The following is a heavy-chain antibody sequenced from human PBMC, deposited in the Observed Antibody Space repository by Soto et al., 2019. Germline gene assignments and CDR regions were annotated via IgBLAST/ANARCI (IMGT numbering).Heavy chain of an antibody. D-gene: IGHD6-13*01. CDR2: ISRSGGST. CDR1: GFTFSSYA. J-gene: IGHJ6*02. V-gene: IGHV3-23*01. CDR3: AKGIHSSSWGEWDYYYGMDV. Sequence: EVQLLESGGGLVQPGGSLRLSCAASGFTFSSYAMRWVRQAPGKGLEWVSAISRSGGSTYYADSVKGRFTISRDNSKNTLYLQMNSLRGEDAAVYYCAKGIHSSSWGEWDYYYGMDVWGQGTTVTVSS.